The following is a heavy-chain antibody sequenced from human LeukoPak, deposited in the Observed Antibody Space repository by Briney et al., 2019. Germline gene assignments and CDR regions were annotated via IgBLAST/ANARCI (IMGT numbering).Heavy chain of an antibody. CDR1: GFTFSSYE. Sequence: PGGSLRLSCAASGFTFSSYEMHWVRQAPGKGLEWVAYISSSGSTIYYADSVKGRFTISRDNAKNSLYLQMNSLRAEDTAVYYCAGGDDSSGYYFGYWGQGTRVPVSS. CDR2: ISSSGSTI. V-gene: IGHV3-48*03. J-gene: IGHJ4*02. CDR3: AGGDDSSGYYFGY. D-gene: IGHD3-22*01.